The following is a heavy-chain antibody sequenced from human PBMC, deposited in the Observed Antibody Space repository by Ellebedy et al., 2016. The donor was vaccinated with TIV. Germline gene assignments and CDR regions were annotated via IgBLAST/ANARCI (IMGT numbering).Heavy chain of an antibody. V-gene: IGHV3-64*01. CDR2: ISSNGGST. CDR1: GFTFSSYA. D-gene: IGHD3-16*01. J-gene: IGHJ6*02. Sequence: GESLKISCAASGFTFSSYAMHWVRQAPGKGLEYVSAISSNGGSTYYANSVKGRFTISRDNSKNTLYLQMGSLRAEDMAVYYCARVRGEYYYYGMDVWGQGTTVTVSS. CDR3: ARVRGEYYYYGMDV.